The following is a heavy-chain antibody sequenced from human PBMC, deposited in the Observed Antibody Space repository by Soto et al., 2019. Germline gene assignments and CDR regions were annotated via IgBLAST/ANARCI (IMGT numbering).Heavy chain of an antibody. J-gene: IGHJ6*02. CDR1: GGAFSDYA. CDR2: IMPIFRAP. D-gene: IGHD3-10*01. Sequence: QVQLVQSGAEVKKPGSSVKVSCKASGGAFSDYAFSWVRQAPGQGLEWLGGIMPIFRAPDYAQKFQGRVTITADEYTTKAYMEMNSQRSEDTAVYYCASWLKGPDIGNYYYGMDVWGQGTTVTV. CDR3: ASWLKGPDIGNYYYGMDV. V-gene: IGHV1-69*12.